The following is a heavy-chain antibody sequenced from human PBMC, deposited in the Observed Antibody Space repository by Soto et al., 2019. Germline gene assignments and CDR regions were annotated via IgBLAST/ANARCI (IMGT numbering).Heavy chain of an antibody. CDR2: ISYDGSNK. V-gene: IGHV3-30*18. Sequence: GGSLRLSCAASGFTFSSYGMHWVRQAPGKGLEWVAVISYDGSNKYYADSVKGRFTISRDNSKNTLYLQMNSLRAEDTAVYYCAKEYSGYFDYWGQGTLVTVSS. J-gene: IGHJ4*02. CDR1: GFTFSSYG. D-gene: IGHD1-26*01. CDR3: AKEYSGYFDY.